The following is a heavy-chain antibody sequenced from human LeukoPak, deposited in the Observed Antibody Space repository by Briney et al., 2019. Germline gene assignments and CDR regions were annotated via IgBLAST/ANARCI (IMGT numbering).Heavy chain of an antibody. V-gene: IGHV3-64*01. CDR3: AKSQTQYSSGWSYFDY. Sequence: GGSLRLSCAASGFTFSDYAMHWVRQAPGKGLEYVSGISYNGDRTNHANSVKGRFTVSRDNSKNTLYPQMGSLRAEDMALYYCAKSQTQYSSGWSYFDYWGQGTLVTVSS. CDR1: GFTFSDYA. D-gene: IGHD6-19*01. J-gene: IGHJ4*02. CDR2: ISYNGDRT.